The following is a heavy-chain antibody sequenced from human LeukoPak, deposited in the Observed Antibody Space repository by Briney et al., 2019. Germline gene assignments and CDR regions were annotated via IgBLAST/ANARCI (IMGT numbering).Heavy chain of an antibody. CDR1: GFTFNDYY. CDR3: AKGAYDSSGYYFDY. CDR2: ISRGGNTI. D-gene: IGHD3-22*01. Sequence: GGSLRLSCAASGFTFNDYYMNWIRQAPGKGLEWISYISRGGNTIYYADSVRGRFTISRDNAKNSLYLQMSSLRAEDTAVYYCAKGAYDSSGYYFDYWGQGTLVTVSS. V-gene: IGHV3-11*01. J-gene: IGHJ4*02.